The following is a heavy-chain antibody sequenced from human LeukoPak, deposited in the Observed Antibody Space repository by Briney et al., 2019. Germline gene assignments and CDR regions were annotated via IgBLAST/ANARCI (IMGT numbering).Heavy chain of an antibody. D-gene: IGHD1-26*01. J-gene: IGHJ4*02. CDR3: ARGPYLGSGSYYGLGYYFDY. Sequence: PGGSLRLSCAASGFTFSSYSMNWVRQAPGKGLEWVSSISGSSSYIYYADSVKGRFTISRDNAKNSLYLQMNSLRAEDTAVYYCARGPYLGSGSYYGLGYYFDYWGQGTLVTVSS. V-gene: IGHV3-21*01. CDR2: ISGSSSYI. CDR1: GFTFSSYS.